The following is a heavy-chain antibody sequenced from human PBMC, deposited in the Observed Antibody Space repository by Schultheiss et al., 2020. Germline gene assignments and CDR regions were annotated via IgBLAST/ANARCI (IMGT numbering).Heavy chain of an antibody. V-gene: IGHV3-21*01. CDR1: GFIFTNYG. J-gene: IGHJ4*02. CDR3: ARDSNDFWSGFSQQ. CDR2: ISGSGGST. D-gene: IGHD3-3*01. Sequence: GGSLRLSCAASGFIFTNYGFHWVRQAPGKGLEWVSAISGSGGSTYYADSVKGRFTISRDNAKNSLYLQMNSLRAEDTAVYYCARDSNDFWSGFSQQWGQGTLVTVSS.